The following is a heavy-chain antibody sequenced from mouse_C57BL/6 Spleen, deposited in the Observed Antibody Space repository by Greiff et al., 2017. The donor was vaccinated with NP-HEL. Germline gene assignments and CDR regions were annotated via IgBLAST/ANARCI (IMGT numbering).Heavy chain of an antibody. CDR1: GYTFTSYW. J-gene: IGHJ4*01. Sequence: QVQLQQPGAELVKPGASVKMSCKASGYTFTSYWITWVKQRPGQGLEWIGDIYTGSGSNNYNEKLKSKAKLTVDTSTSTTYMQLSSLTSEDSAVYYCARSTMVTTEFLYYAMDYWGQGTSVTVSS. CDR2: IYTGSGSN. CDR3: ARSTMVTTEFLYYAMDY. D-gene: IGHD2-2*01. V-gene: IGHV1-55*01.